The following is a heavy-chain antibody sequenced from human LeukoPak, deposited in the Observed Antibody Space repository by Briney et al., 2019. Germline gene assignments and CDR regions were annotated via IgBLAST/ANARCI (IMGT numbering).Heavy chain of an antibody. J-gene: IGHJ4*02. Sequence: SQTLSLTCAVSGGSISSGGYSWSWLRQPPGKGLEWIGYIYHSGSTYYNPSLKSRVTISVDRSKNQFSLKLSSVTAADTAVYYCARGNYDILTGYYTDYFDYWGQGTLVTVSS. CDR3: ARGNYDILTGYYTDYFDY. D-gene: IGHD3-9*01. V-gene: IGHV4-30-2*01. CDR2: IYHSGST. CDR1: GGSISSGGYS.